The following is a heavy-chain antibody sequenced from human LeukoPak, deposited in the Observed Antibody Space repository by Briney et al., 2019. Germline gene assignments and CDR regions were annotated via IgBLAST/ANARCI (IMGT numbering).Heavy chain of an antibody. CDR2: ISDSGTT. J-gene: IGHJ5*02. V-gene: IGHV4-59*12. Sequence: SETLSLTCTVSGGSMNNYYWSWIRQAPGKGLEWIGYISDSGTTNYNPSLKSRVTISVDKSKNQFSLNLGSVTAADTAVYHCTRKYLTITGTINWFDPWGQGTLVTVSS. CDR1: GGSMNNYY. CDR3: TRKYLTITGTINWFDP. D-gene: IGHD1-7*01.